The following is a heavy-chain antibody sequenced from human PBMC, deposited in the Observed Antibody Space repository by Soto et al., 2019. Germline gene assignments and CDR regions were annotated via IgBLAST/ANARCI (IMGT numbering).Heavy chain of an antibody. CDR3: AKGNWIVRNTYFDY. Sequence: PGGSLRLSCAASGFTFSSYAMSRVRQAPGKGLEWVSAISGSGGSTYYADSVKGRFTISRDNSKNTLYLQMNSLRAEDTAVYYCAKGNWIVRNTYFDYWGQGTLVTVSS. J-gene: IGHJ4*02. CDR2: ISGSGGST. D-gene: IGHD1-20*01. V-gene: IGHV3-23*01. CDR1: GFTFSSYA.